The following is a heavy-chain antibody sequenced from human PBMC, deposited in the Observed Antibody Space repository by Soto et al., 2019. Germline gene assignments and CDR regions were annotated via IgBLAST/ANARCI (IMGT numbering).Heavy chain of an antibody. Sequence: GGSLRLSCAASGFTFSSYWMSWVRQAPGKGLEWVANIKQDGSEKYYVDSVKGRFTISRDNAKNSLYLQMNSLGAEDTAVYYCARDESSGLVVVPAAPPHYYYMDVWGKGTTVTVSS. J-gene: IGHJ6*03. CDR1: GFTFSSYW. D-gene: IGHD2-2*01. V-gene: IGHV3-7*01. CDR3: ARDESSGLVVVPAAPPHYYYMDV. CDR2: IKQDGSEK.